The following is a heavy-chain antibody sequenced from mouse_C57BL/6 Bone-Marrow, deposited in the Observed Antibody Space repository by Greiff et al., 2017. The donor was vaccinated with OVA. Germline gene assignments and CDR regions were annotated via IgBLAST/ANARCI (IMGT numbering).Heavy chain of an antibody. Sequence: EVHLVESGGGLVKPGGSLKLSCAASGFTFSSYAMSWVRQTPEKRLEWVATISDGGSYTYYPDNVKGRFTISRDNAKNNLYLQMSHLKSEDTAMYYGATIRGAMDYWGQGTSVTVSS. J-gene: IGHJ4*01. CDR2: ISDGGSYT. CDR1: GFTFSSYA. V-gene: IGHV5-4*01. D-gene: IGHD1-1*01. CDR3: ATIRGAMDY.